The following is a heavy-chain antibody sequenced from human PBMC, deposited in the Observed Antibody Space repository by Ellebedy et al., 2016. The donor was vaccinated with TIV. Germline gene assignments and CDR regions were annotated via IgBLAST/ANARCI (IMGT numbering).Heavy chain of an antibody. CDR3: ARRSRGPSYYFDY. V-gene: IGHV3-48*03. J-gene: IGHJ4*02. Sequence: GESLKISCVASGFIFSSYYMTWVRQAPGKGLEWISYISGSGGMMDHADSVKGIFTISRDNAKNSLDLQLSSLRAEDTAVYYCARRSRGPSYYFDYWGQGALVTVSS. D-gene: IGHD3-10*01. CDR2: ISGSGGMM. CDR1: GFIFSSYY.